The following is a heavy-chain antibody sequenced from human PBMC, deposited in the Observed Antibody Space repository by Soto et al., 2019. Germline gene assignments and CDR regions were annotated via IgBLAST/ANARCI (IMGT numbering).Heavy chain of an antibody. J-gene: IGHJ5*02. CDR3: AKYTNYYGSGSYYNA. CDR2: ISGSGGST. CDR1: GFTFSSYA. V-gene: IGHV3-23*01. Sequence: GGSLRLSCAASGFTFSSYAMSWVRQAPGKGLEWVSAISGSGGSTYYADSVKGRFTISRDNSKNTLYLQMNRLRAEDTAVYYCAKYTNYYGSGSYYNACGQGSLVTVSS. D-gene: IGHD3-10*01.